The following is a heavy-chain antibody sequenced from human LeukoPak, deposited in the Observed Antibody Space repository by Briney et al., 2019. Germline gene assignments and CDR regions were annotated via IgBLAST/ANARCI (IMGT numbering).Heavy chain of an antibody. Sequence: ASVKVSCKASGYTFTSYGISWVRQAPGQGLEWMGWISAYNGNTNYAQKLQGRVTMTTDTSTSTAYMELRSLRSDDTAVYYCATYCGGVCYRHRIFDYWGQGTLVTVSS. D-gene: IGHD2-21*02. CDR2: ISAYNGNT. V-gene: IGHV1-18*01. J-gene: IGHJ4*02. CDR3: ATYCGGVCYRHRIFDY. CDR1: GYTFTSYG.